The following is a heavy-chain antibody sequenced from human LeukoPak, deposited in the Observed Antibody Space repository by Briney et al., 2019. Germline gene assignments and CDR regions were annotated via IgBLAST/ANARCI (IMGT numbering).Heavy chain of an antibody. CDR1: IGSVSIYY. CDR2: IYFSHRT. J-gene: IGHJ4*02. D-gene: IGHD3-10*01. Sequence: SESLCITRAVAIGSVSIYYWCCIRARSAGGPEWAGDIYFSHRTKFGPSLRSGVTISLETAINLFSLKLSSVTAADTAVYYCARSGNYYASEIHDYRGEGNL. CDR3: ARSGNYYASEIHDY. V-gene: IGHV4-59*02.